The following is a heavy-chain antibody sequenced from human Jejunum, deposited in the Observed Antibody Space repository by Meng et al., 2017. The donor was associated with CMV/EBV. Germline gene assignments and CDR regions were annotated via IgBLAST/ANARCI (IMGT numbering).Heavy chain of an antibody. V-gene: IGHV3-23*01. CDR3: AKESYSNDLDY. CDR2: ISGSSRTT. CDR1: GFTFSSYA. D-gene: IGHD4-11*01. Sequence: CAASGFTFSSYALLWVRQATGKGLEWVSTISGSSRTTYYADSVKGRFTISRDNSKNMLYVEMNSLRAEDTAVYYCAKESYSNDLDYWGQGTLVTVSS. J-gene: IGHJ4*02.